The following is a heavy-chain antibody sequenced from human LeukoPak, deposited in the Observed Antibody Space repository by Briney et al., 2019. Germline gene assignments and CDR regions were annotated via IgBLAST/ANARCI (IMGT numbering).Heavy chain of an antibody. CDR1: GASISSSTDY. J-gene: IGHJ2*01. D-gene: IGHD6-13*01. Sequence: SETLSLTCTVSGASISSSTDYWGWIRQPPGKGLEWIANIYYSGSTYYNPSLKSRVTISVDTSKNQFSLKLSSVTAADTAVYYCASQSLGIGYWYFDLWGRGTLVTVSS. V-gene: IGHV4-39*01. CDR2: IYYSGST. CDR3: ASQSLGIGYWYFDL.